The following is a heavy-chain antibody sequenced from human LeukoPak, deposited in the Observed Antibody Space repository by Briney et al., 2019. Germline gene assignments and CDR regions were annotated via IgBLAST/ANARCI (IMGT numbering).Heavy chain of an antibody. CDR3: ARGLGFVNQLLCRWCWFDP. CDR2: INHSGST. J-gene: IGHJ5*02. Sequence: SETLSLTCAVYGGSFSGYYWSWIRQPPGKWLEWIGEINHSGSTNYNPSLKSRVTISVDTSKNQFSLKLSSVTAADTAVYYCARGLGFVNQLLCRWCWFDPWGQGTLVTVSS. V-gene: IGHV4-34*01. D-gene: IGHD2-2*01. CDR1: GGSFSGYY.